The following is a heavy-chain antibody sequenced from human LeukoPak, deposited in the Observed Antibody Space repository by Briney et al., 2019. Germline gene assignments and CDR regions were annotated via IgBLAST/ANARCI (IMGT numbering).Heavy chain of an antibody. CDR1: GGSISSGSYY. Sequence: PSETLSLTCTVSGGSISSGSYYWGWIRQPPGKGLEWIGSIYYSGTTYYNPSLKTRVTIGTSENQFSLKLSSVSAADTAVYYCARHIHGYNYYYYMDVWGKGTTVTVSS. J-gene: IGHJ6*03. CDR2: IYYSGTT. CDR3: ARHIHGYNYYYYMDV. V-gene: IGHV4-39*01.